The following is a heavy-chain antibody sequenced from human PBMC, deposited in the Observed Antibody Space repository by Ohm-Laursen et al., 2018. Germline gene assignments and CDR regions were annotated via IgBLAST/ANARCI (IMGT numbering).Heavy chain of an antibody. CDR2: VIPDGSGT. Sequence: GSLRLSCAASGFTSSGYWIHWVRQVPGKGLEWVACVIPDGSGTNYADSVRGRFTISRDNAKNSVYLQMNSLRAEDTAVYYCARDRSLWQLDYWGQGTLVTVSS. CDR1: GFTSSGYW. CDR3: ARDRSLWQLDY. J-gene: IGHJ4*02. D-gene: IGHD3-10*01. V-gene: IGHV3-74*01.